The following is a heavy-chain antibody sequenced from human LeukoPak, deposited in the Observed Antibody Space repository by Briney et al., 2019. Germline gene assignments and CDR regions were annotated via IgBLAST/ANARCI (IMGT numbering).Heavy chain of an antibody. Sequence: GGSLRLSCAASGFTFSDYYMSWIRQAPGKGLEWVSYISSSGSTIYYADSVKGRFTISRDNAKNSLYLQMNSMRAEDTAVYYCARDQSAYYYDSSGYQGDAFDIWGQGTMVTVSS. V-gene: IGHV3-11*04. CDR3: ARDQSAYYYDSSGYQGDAFDI. CDR1: GFTFSDYY. D-gene: IGHD3-22*01. CDR2: ISSSGSTI. J-gene: IGHJ3*02.